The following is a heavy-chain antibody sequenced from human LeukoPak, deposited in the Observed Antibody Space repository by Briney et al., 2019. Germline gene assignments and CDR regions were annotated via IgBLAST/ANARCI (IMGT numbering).Heavy chain of an antibody. Sequence: GGSLRLSCAASGFTFSSYGMHWVRQAPGKGLEWVAVIWYDGSNKYYADSVKGRFTISRDNSKNTLYLQMNSLRAEDTAVYYCARDSLNWEYYGSGSYYAYWGQGTLVTVSS. J-gene: IGHJ4*02. CDR3: ARDSLNWEYYGSGSYYAY. CDR2: IWYDGSNK. V-gene: IGHV3-33*01. D-gene: IGHD3-10*01. CDR1: GFTFSSYG.